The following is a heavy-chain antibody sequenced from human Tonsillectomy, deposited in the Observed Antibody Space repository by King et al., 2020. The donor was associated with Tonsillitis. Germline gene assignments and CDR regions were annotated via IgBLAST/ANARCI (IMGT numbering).Heavy chain of an antibody. CDR1: GYTFSNNG. CDR3: AREGGSVLDALDM. D-gene: IGHD2/OR15-2a*01. V-gene: IGHV1-18*04. Sequence: QLVQSGPELRKPGSSVRVSCKASGYTFSNNGNAWVRQAPGQGLEWMGWNSGYNGKTTYAQKFLGRVTLTTDTSTNTAKLELRSMRSDDTALYFCAREGGSVLDALDMWGQGTLVSVSS. J-gene: IGHJ3*02. CDR2: NSGYNGKT.